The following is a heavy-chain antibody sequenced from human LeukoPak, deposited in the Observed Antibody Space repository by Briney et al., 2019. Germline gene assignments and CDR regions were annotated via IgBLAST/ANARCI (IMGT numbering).Heavy chain of an antibody. D-gene: IGHD2-2*01. CDR1: GDSINSLDL. J-gene: IGHJ6*02. V-gene: IGHV4-4*02. Sequence: SGTLSLTCTVSGDSINSLDLWSWVRQPPGKGLEWIGEMYLSGTTHSNPSVKSRVTISIDKSKNQFFLNLSSVTAADTAVYYCARSLPDQLEGMDVWGQGTTVTVSS. CDR3: ARSLPDQLEGMDV. CDR2: MYLSGTT.